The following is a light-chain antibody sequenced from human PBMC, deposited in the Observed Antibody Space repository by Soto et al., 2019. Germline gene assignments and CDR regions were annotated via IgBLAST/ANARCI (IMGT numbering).Light chain of an antibody. Sequence: EIVMTQSPATLSVSPGERATLSCRASQRVSSNLAWYQQKPGQAPRLLIYGASTRATGIPARFSGSGSETEFTLTISSLQSEEFAVYYCQHYHSWPPYTFGQGTKLDIK. CDR3: QHYHSWPPYT. CDR2: GAS. J-gene: IGKJ2*01. V-gene: IGKV3-15*01. CDR1: QRVSSN.